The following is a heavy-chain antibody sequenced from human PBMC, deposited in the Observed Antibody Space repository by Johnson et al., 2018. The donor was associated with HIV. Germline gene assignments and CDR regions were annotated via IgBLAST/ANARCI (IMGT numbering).Heavy chain of an antibody. CDR1: GFNFNIYG. D-gene: IGHD1-26*01. CDR2: LWYDGTTA. J-gene: IGHJ3*02. Sequence: QVQLVESGGDMVQPGRSLRLSCAASGFNFNIYGMHWVRQAPGKGLEWVAILWYDGTTAFYADSVKGRFTISRDTSKKRLYLQMNSLRAGDTAVYYCARSRWGSTLGALDIWGQGTMVTVSS. V-gene: IGHV3-33*01. CDR3: ARSRWGSTLGALDI.